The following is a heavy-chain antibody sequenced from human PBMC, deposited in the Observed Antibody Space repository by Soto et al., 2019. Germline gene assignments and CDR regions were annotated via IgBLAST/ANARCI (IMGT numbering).Heavy chain of an antibody. D-gene: IGHD3-9*01. V-gene: IGHV1-46*03. CDR2: INPSGGST. CDR3: ARTYYDILTGYSFDY. Sequence: ASVKVSCKASGYTFTSHYMHWVRQAPGQGLEWMGIINPSGGSTSYAQKFQGRVTMTRDTSTSTVYMELSSLRSEDTAVYYCARTYYDILTGYSFDYWGQGTLVTVSS. J-gene: IGHJ4*02. CDR1: GYTFTSHY.